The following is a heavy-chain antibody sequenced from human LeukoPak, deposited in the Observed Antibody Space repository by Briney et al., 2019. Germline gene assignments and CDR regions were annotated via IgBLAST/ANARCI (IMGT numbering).Heavy chain of an antibody. J-gene: IGHJ4*02. CDR2: ISGDGGST. D-gene: IGHD3-16*01. Sequence: GGSLRLACAASGFTFDVYGMHWGRPAPGKGMEWVCLISGDGGSTSYADSVKGRFTIPRDKSKNSLYLQMNSPRTEDTALYYCAKAGGAQKFDYWGQGTLVTVSS. V-gene: IGHV3-43*02. CDR3: AKAGGAQKFDY. CDR1: GFTFDVYG.